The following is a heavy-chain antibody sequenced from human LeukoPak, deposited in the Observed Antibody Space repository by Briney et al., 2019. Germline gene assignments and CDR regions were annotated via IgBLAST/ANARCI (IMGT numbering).Heavy chain of an antibody. V-gene: IGHV4-39*07. J-gene: IGHJ3*02. Sequence: SETLSLTCTVSSGSISTSNYYWGWVRQPPGKALEWIGNIFYSGSTYYSPSLKSRVTISLDTSRNPFSLKLNSVTAADTAVYYCAKSNGYGLIDIWGKGTMVTVSS. CDR3: AKSNGYGLIDI. CDR1: SGSISTSNYY. D-gene: IGHD3-22*01. CDR2: IFYSGST.